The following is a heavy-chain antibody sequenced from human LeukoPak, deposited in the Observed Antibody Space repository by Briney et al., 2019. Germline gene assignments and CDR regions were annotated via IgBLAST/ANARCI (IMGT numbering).Heavy chain of an antibody. Sequence: GASVKVSCKASGYTFTSYDINWVRQATGQGLEWMGWMNPNSGNTGYAQKFQGRVTITRNTSISTAYMELSSLRSEDTAVCYCARGRRDIVVVVAAVDAFDIWGQGTMVTVSS. CDR3: ARGRRDIVVVVAAVDAFDI. CDR2: MNPNSGNT. CDR1: GYTFTSYD. V-gene: IGHV1-8*03. D-gene: IGHD2-15*01. J-gene: IGHJ3*02.